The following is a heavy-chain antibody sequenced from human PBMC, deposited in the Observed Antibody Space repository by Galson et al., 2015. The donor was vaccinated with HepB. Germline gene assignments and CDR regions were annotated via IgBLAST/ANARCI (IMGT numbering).Heavy chain of an antibody. V-gene: IGHV1-69*13. J-gene: IGHJ5*01. Sequence: SVKVSCKASGNSFRAYNINWVRQAPGQGLEWMGGIIPRFGTADYAQKFQGRITISADESTNSAYVEMSSLRYEDTAIYYCARDQGYAWFDSWGQGTLVTVSS. CDR2: IIPRFGTA. D-gene: IGHD5-12*01. CDR3: ARDQGYAWFDS. CDR1: GNSFRAYN.